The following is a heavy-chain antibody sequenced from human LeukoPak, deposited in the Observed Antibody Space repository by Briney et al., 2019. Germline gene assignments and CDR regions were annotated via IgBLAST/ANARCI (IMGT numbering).Heavy chain of an antibody. J-gene: IGHJ5*02. CDR2: INPSGGST. Sequence: ASVKVSCKASGDTFSSYYMHWVRQAPGQGLEWMGIINPSGGSTTYAQKFRGRVSMTTDTSTNTAYMELRSLTSDDTAVYFCARDVREQHLDGSWFDPWGQGTPVTVSS. CDR1: GDTFSSYY. CDR3: ARDVREQHLDGSWFDP. V-gene: IGHV1-46*01. D-gene: IGHD6-13*01.